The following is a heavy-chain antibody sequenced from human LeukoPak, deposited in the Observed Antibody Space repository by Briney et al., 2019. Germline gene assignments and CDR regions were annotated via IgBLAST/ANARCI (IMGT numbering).Heavy chain of an antibody. J-gene: IGHJ4*02. D-gene: IGHD6-13*01. CDR3: ARVERGIAAAGHDY. V-gene: IGHV1-69*04. CDR1: GGTFSSYA. Sequence: ASVKVSCKASGGTFSSYAISWVRQAPGQGLEWMGRIIPILGIANYAQKFQGRVTITADKSTSTAYMELSSLRSEDTAVYYCARVERGIAAAGHDYWGQGTLVTVSS. CDR2: IIPILGIA.